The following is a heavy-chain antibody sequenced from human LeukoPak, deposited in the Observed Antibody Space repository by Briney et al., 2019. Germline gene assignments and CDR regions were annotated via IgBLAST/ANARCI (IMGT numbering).Heavy chain of an antibody. CDR1: GFTFSSYW. D-gene: IGHD6-13*01. CDR2: IKSKTDGGTT. V-gene: IGHV3-15*01. J-gene: IGHJ3*02. Sequence: GGSLRLSCAASGFTFSSYWLTWIRQAPGKGLEWVGRIKSKTDGGTTDYAAPVKGRFTISRDDSKNTLYVQMNSLKTEDTAVYYCTTLVAAAGIWGQGTMVTVSS. CDR3: TTLVAAAGI.